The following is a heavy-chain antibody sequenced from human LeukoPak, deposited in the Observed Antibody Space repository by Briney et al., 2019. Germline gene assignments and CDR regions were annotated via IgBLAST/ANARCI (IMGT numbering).Heavy chain of an antibody. CDR1: GGSISSYY. CDR2: IYYSGST. V-gene: IGHV4-59*01. J-gene: IGHJ6*03. D-gene: IGHD5-12*01. CDR3: ARYSGYDSYYYYYYVDV. Sequence: PSETLSLTCTVSGGSISSYYWSWIRQPPGKGLEWIGYIYYSGSTNYNPSLKSRVTISVDTSKNQFSLKLSSVTAADTAVYYCARYSGYDSYYYYYYVDVWGKGTTVTVSS.